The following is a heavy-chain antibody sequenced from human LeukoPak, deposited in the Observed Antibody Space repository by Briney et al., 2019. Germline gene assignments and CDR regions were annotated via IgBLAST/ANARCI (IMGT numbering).Heavy chain of an antibody. Sequence: TGGSLRLSCAASGFTFSSYWMTWVRQAPGKGLEWVANIKPDGSQIYYVDSVKGRFTISRDNAKNSLYLQMNSLRAEDTAVYYCARDLGGSYSSENWFDPWGQGTLVTISS. CDR2: IKPDGSQI. V-gene: IGHV3-7*03. CDR1: GFTFSSYW. D-gene: IGHD1-26*01. J-gene: IGHJ5*02. CDR3: ARDLGGSYSSENWFDP.